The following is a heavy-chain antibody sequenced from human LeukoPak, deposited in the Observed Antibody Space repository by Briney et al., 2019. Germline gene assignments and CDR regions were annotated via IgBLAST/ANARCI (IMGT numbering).Heavy chain of an antibody. CDR1: GGSFSGYY. CDR3: ARRRSSGRDGYNSARTYYFDY. J-gene: IGHJ4*02. Sequence: SETLSLTCAVYGGSFSGYYWSWIRQPPGKGLEWIGEINHSGSTNYNPSLKSRVTISVDTSKNQFSLKLSSVTAADTAVYYCARRRSSGRDGYNSARTYYFDYWGQGTLVTVSS. V-gene: IGHV4-34*01. CDR2: INHSGST. D-gene: IGHD5-12*01.